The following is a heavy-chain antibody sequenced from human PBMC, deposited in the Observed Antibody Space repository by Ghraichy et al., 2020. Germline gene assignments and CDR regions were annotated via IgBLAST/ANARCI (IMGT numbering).Heavy chain of an antibody. J-gene: IGHJ6*02. D-gene: IGHD3-16*01. CDR1: GFTFSSYA. CDR2: ISGSGGST. Sequence: GGSLRLSCAASGFTFSSYAMSWVRQAPGKGLEWVSAISGSGGSTYYADSVKGRFTISRDNSKNTLYLQMNSLRAEDTAVYYCAKGLLITFGEFYTPAGDYYYYGMDVWGQGTTVTVSS. V-gene: IGHV3-23*01. CDR3: AKGLLITFGEFYTPAGDYYYYGMDV.